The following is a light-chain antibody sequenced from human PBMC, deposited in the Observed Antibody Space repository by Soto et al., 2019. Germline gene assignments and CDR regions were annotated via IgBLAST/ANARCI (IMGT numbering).Light chain of an antibody. CDR2: EVS. Sequence: QSALTQPASVSGSPGQSITISCTGTSSDVGGYKYVSWYQQHPGKAPKLMIYEVSNRPSGVSNRFSGSKSGNTVSLTISGLQAEDEADYYCTSFTTSSTPYYVFGTGTKVTVL. CDR3: TSFTTSSTPYYV. V-gene: IGLV2-14*01. J-gene: IGLJ1*01. CDR1: SSDVGGYKY.